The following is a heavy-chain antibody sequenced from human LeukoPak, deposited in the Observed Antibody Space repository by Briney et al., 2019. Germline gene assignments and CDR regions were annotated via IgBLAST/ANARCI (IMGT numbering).Heavy chain of an antibody. Sequence: SETLSLTCTVSGGSLSSYYRSWVRQPPGKGLEWIGYIYYSGSTKYNPSPKSRVTISVDTSKNQFSLKLSSVTAADTAVYYCARGARAGYNLEPFDYWGQGTLVTVSS. CDR1: GGSLSSYY. CDR2: IYYSGST. J-gene: IGHJ4*02. CDR3: ARGARAGYNLEPFDY. V-gene: IGHV4-59*08. D-gene: IGHD5-24*01.